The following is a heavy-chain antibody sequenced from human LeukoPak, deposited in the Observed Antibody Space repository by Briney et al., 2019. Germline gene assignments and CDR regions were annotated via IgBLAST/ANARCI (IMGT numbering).Heavy chain of an antibody. CDR1: GFTFSRYN. Sequence: GGSLRLSCAASGFTFSRYNMNWVRQAPGKGLEWVSSISSSNTYIYYADSVKGRFTISRDNAKNSLYLQMDSLRAEDTAVYYCARDVRYGGSYAGGYFDSWGQGALVTVSS. D-gene: IGHD1-26*01. J-gene: IGHJ4*02. CDR2: ISSSNTYI. CDR3: ARDVRYGGSYAGGYFDS. V-gene: IGHV3-21*01.